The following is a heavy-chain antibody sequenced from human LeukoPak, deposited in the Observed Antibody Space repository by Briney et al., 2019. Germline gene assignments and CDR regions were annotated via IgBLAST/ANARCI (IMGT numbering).Heavy chain of an antibody. D-gene: IGHD6-25*01. CDR3: ARSESAAAGAFDY. Sequence: SETLSLTCTVSGGSISSYYWRWIRQPPGKGLEWIGYIYTSGSTNYNPSLKSRVTISVDTSKNQFSLKLSSVTAADTAVYYCARSESAAAGAFDYWGQGALVTVSS. J-gene: IGHJ4*02. CDR2: IYTSGST. V-gene: IGHV4-4*09. CDR1: GGSISSYY.